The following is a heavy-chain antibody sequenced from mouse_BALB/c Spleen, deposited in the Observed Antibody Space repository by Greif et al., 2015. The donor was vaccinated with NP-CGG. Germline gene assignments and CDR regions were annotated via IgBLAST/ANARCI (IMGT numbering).Heavy chain of an antibody. V-gene: IGHV1-80*01. CDR3: ARYDYDYYAMDY. Sequence: QVQLQQPGAELVRPGSSVKISCKASGYAFSSYWMNWVKQRPGQGLEWIGQIYPRDGDTNYNGKFKGKATLTADRSSSTAYMQLSSLTSEDSAVYFCARYDYDYYAMDYWGQGTSVTVSS. J-gene: IGHJ4*01. D-gene: IGHD2-4*01. CDR2: IYPRDGDT. CDR1: GYAFSSYW.